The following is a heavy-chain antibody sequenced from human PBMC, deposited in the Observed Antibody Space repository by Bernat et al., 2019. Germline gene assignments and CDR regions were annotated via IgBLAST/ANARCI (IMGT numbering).Heavy chain of an antibody. Sequence: QLRLQESGPGLVKPSETLSLTCTVSGCSISSSSYYWGWIRQPPGKGLEWIGSIYYSGSTYYNPSLKSRVTISVDTSKNQFSLKLSSVTAADTAVYYCARNWRGLREGVGGRDYWGQGTLVTVSS. CDR2: IYYSGST. CDR1: GCSISSSSYY. J-gene: IGHJ4*02. CDR3: ARNWRGLREGVGGRDY. V-gene: IGHV4-39*01. D-gene: IGHD1-1*01.